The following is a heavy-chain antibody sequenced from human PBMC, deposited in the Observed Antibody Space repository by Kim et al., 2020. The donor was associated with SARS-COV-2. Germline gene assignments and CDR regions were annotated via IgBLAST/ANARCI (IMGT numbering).Heavy chain of an antibody. V-gene: IGHV4-31*03. CDR3: ARGFGDWFDP. Sequence: SETLSLTCTVSGGSISSGGYYWSWIRQHPGKGLEWIGYIYYSGSTYYNPSLKSRVTISVDTSKNQFSLKLSSVTAADTAVYYCARGFGDWFDPWGQGTLVTVSS. CDR1: GGSISSGGYY. D-gene: IGHD3-16*01. J-gene: IGHJ5*02. CDR2: IYYSGST.